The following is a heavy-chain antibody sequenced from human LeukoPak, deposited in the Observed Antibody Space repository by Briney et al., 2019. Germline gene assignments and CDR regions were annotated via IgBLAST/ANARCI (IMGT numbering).Heavy chain of an antibody. Sequence: AAVTVSCKASGYTFTGYYMHWVRQAPGQGLEWMGWINPNSGGKNYAQKFQGRVTMTRDTSISTAYMELSRLRSDDTAVYYCARESPNSRGAFDIWGQGTMVTVSS. J-gene: IGHJ3*02. CDR3: ARESPNSRGAFDI. CDR1: GYTFTGYY. D-gene: IGHD1-1*01. V-gene: IGHV1-2*02. CDR2: INPNSGGK.